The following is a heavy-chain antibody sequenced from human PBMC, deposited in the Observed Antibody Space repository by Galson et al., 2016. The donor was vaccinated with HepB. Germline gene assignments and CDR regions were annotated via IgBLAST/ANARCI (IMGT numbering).Heavy chain of an antibody. V-gene: IGHV3-23*01. CDR2: IRGSGGST. Sequence: SLRLSCAASGFSFNNYAMSWVRQAPGKGLEWASGIRGSGGSTYSADSVKGRFTISRDNSKNTLYLQMNSLRAEDTAVYYCAKEDSMIVVGGFDYWGQGTLVTVSS. CDR3: AKEDSMIVVGGFDY. D-gene: IGHD3-22*01. CDR1: GFSFNNYA. J-gene: IGHJ4*02.